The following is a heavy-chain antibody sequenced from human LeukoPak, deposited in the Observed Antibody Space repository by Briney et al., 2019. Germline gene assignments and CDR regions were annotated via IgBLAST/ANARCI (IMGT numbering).Heavy chain of an antibody. J-gene: IGHJ5*02. CDR1: GCTFSSYA. D-gene: IGHD2-8*01. CDR2: IGPIFGTA. CDR3: ARGPCTNGVCYLAARYWFDP. V-gene: IGHV1-69*06. Sequence: ASVKVSCKASGCTFSSYAISWVRRAPGQGLEWMGGIGPIFGTANYAQKSQVRVTITADKSTSTAYMELSSLGSEDTAVYYCARGPCTNGVCYLAARYWFDPWGQGTLVTVSS.